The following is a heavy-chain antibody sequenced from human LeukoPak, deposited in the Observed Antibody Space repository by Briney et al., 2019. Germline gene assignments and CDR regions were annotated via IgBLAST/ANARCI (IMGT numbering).Heavy chain of an antibody. D-gene: IGHD3-10*01. J-gene: IGHJ6*04. CDR3: ARGFERITMDRGVTPIHMDV. Sequence: PGGSLRLSCAASGFTVSSNYMSWVRQAPGKGLEWVAVIYSGGSTYYADAVKGRFTICIDNSKNTLKLQMNSQRAEDTAVYYCARGFERITMDRGVTPIHMDVWGKGTTVTVSS. CDR1: GFTVSSNY. CDR2: IYSGGST. V-gene: IGHV3-53*01.